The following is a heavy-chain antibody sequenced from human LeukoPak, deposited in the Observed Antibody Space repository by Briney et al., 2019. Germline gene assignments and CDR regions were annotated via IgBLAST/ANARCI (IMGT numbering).Heavy chain of an antibody. CDR3: AKSTSSYGSGSPLVY. V-gene: IGHV3-23*01. D-gene: IGHD3-10*01. CDR2: VSGSGSST. Sequence: PGGSLRLSCAASGFTFSSYAMNWVRQAPGKGPEWVSTVSGSGSSTYYADSVEGRFTISRDNSKNTLYLQMNSLRAEDTAVYYCAKSTSSYGSGSPLVYWGRGTLVTVSS. CDR1: GFTFSSYA. J-gene: IGHJ4*02.